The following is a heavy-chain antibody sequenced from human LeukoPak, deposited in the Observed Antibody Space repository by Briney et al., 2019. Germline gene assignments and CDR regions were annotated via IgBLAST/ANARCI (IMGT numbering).Heavy chain of an antibody. V-gene: IGHV3-30*18. CDR1: GFTFSSYG. Sequence: PGGSLRLSCAASGFTFSSYGMHWVRQAPGKGLEWVAVISYDGSNKYYADSVKGRFTISRDNSKNTLYLQMNSLRAEDTAVYYCAKAVLRQWLVVMDWGQGTLVTVSS. CDR3: AKAVLRQWLVVMD. J-gene: IGHJ4*02. D-gene: IGHD6-19*01. CDR2: ISYDGSNK.